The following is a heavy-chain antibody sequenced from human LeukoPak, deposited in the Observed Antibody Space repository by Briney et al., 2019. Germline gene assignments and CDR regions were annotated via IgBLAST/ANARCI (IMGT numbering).Heavy chain of an antibody. CDR3: ARVLSMVRGVDFDY. CDR1: GYTFTSYG. J-gene: IGHJ4*02. Sequence: GASVKVSCKASGYTFTSYGISWVRQAPGQGLEWMGWISAYNGNTNYAQKFQGRVTITADKSTSTAYMELSSLRSEDTAVYYCARVLSMVRGVDFDYWGQGTLVTVSS. D-gene: IGHD3-10*01. V-gene: IGHV1-18*01. CDR2: ISAYNGNT.